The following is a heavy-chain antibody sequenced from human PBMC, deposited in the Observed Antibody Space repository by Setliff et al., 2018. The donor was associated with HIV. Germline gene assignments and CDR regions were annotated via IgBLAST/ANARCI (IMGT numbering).Heavy chain of an antibody. D-gene: IGHD6-13*01. V-gene: IGHV4-39*02. CDR3: ARDVGLSYISSWLFYFDY. CDR2: IYYSGSS. Sequence: SETLSLTCTVSGGSISSGSYYWGWIRQPPGKGLEWIGNIYYSGSSYYHPSLKSRVTISVDTSKNQFSLKLTSVTAADAAMYYCARDVGLSYISSWLFYFDYWGQGTPVTVS. CDR1: GGSISSGSYY. J-gene: IGHJ4*02.